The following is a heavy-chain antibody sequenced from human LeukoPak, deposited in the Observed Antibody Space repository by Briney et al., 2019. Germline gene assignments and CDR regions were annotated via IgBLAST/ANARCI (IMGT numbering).Heavy chain of an antibody. CDR3: ASLGYYNYGMDV. CDR2: IYFSGST. Sequence: SETLSLTCTVSGGSISITTYYWGWIRQPPGKGLEWIGTIYFSGSTYYNPSLKRRVTISVDTSKNQFSLTMSSVTAADTAVYYCASLGYYNYGMDVWGQGTTVTVSS. J-gene: IGHJ6*02. V-gene: IGHV4-39*01. CDR1: GGSISITTYY.